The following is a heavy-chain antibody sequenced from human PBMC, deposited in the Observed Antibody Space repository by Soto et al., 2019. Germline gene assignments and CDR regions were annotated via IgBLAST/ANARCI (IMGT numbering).Heavy chain of an antibody. CDR3: ARGIKNSSGWSGAFDI. CDR1: GGSISSGDYY. CDR2: IYYSGST. V-gene: IGHV4-30-4*01. J-gene: IGHJ3*02. D-gene: IGHD6-19*01. Sequence: SETLSLTCTVSGGSISSGDYYWSWIRQPPGKGLEWIGYIYYSGSTYYNPSLKSRVTISVDTSKNQSSLKLSSVTAADTAVYYCARGIKNSSGWSGAFDIWGQGTMVTVSS.